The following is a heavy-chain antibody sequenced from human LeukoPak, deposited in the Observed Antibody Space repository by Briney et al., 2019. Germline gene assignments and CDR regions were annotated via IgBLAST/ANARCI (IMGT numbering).Heavy chain of an antibody. CDR2: IQEDGSAQ. CDR3: ARVAYGDRY. D-gene: IGHD4-17*01. J-gene: IGHJ4*02. CDR1: GFTFSNYW. V-gene: IGHV3-7*01. Sequence: PGGSLRLSCAASGFTFSNYWMSWARQAPGKGLEWVGNIQEDGSAQYYVDSVKGRFTISRDNAKNSLYLQMNSLRVDDTAVYYCARVAYGDRYWGQGTLVTVSS.